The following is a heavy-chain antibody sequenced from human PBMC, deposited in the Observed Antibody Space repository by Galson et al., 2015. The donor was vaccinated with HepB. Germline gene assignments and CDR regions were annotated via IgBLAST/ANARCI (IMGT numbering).Heavy chain of an antibody. CDR3: ARGVGSGWYFLSGRDYFDY. D-gene: IGHD6-19*01. V-gene: IGHV1-2*06. Sequence: SVKVSCKASGYTFTGYYMHWVRQAPGQGLEWMGRINPNSGGTNYAQKFQGRVTMTRDTSISTAYMELSRLRSDDTAVYYCARGVGSGWYFLSGRDYFDYWGQGTLVTVSS. CDR1: GYTFTGYY. CDR2: INPNSGGT. J-gene: IGHJ4*02.